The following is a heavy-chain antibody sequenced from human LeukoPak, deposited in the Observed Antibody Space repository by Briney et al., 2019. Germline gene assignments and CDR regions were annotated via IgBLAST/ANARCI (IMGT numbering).Heavy chain of an antibody. CDR1: GYSFTSYW. V-gene: IGHV5-51*01. D-gene: IGHD2-2*01. J-gene: IGHJ6*03. CDR3: ARGVVVPAATPPYYYYYMDV. CDR2: IYPGGSDT. Sequence: GESLKISCKGSGYSFTSYWIGWVRQMPGKGLEWMGIIYPGGSDTRYSPPFQGQVTISADKSISTAYLQWSSLKASDTAMYYCARGVVVPAATPPYYYYYMDVWGKGTTVTVSS.